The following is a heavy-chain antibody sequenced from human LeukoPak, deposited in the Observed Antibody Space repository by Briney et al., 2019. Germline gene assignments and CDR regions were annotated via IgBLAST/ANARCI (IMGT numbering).Heavy chain of an antibody. V-gene: IGHV1-18*01. CDR1: GYTFTSYG. Sequence: ASVKVSCKASGYTFTSYGISWGRQAPGQGVEWVGLISAYNGNTNYAQKLQGRVTMTTDTSTSTAYMELRSLRSDDTAVYYCARVPDIVVVVAANRLGYDYWGQGTLVTDSS. CDR2: ISAYNGNT. CDR3: ARVPDIVVVVAANRLGYDY. J-gene: IGHJ4*02. D-gene: IGHD2-15*01.